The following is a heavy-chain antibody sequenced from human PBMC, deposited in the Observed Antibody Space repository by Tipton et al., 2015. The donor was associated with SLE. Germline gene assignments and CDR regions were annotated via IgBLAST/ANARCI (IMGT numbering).Heavy chain of an antibody. J-gene: IGHJ6*03. V-gene: IGHV4-61*02. CDR2: IYTSGST. Sequence: LRLSCTVSGGSISSGSYYWSWIRQPAGKGLEWIGRIYTSGSTNYNPSLKSRVTISVDTSKNRFSLKLSSVTAADTAVYYCAREVGAYAYYYYYMDVWGKGTTVTVSS. CDR3: AREVGAYAYYYYYMDV. D-gene: IGHD1-26*01. CDR1: GGSISSGSYY.